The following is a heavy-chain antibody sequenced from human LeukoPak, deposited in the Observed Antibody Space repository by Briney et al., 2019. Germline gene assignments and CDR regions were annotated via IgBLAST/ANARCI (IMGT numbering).Heavy chain of an antibody. Sequence: ASVKVSCKASGGTFSSYAISWVRQAPGQGLEWMGWISAYNGNTNYAQKLQGRVTMTTDTSTSTAYMELRSLRSDDTAVYYCARGDIVVVPAAIGEDAFDIWGQGTMVTVS. V-gene: IGHV1-18*01. J-gene: IGHJ3*02. CDR2: ISAYNGNT. CDR3: ARGDIVVVPAAIGEDAFDI. D-gene: IGHD2-2*01. CDR1: GGTFSSYA.